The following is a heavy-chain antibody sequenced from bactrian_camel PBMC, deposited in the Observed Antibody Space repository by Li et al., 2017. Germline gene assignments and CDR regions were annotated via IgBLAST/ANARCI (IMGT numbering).Heavy chain of an antibody. CDR2: INSEALT. J-gene: IGHJ4*01. CDR1: GFSYDPN. Sequence: VQLVESGGASVQTGGSLTLSCVASGFSYDPNMAWFRQAPGKEREAIASINSEALTNYADSVKGRFTISHVNANNTLHLQMNSLKPEDTAVYYCAADLGWCGSRPFQREFRNWGQGTQVTVS. CDR3: AADLGWCGSRPFQREFRN. D-gene: IGHD2*01. V-gene: IGHV3S53*01.